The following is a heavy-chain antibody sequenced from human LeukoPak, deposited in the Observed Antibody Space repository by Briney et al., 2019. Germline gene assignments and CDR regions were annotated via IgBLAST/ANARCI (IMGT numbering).Heavy chain of an antibody. Sequence: PGRSLRLSCAASGFTFSSYWMSWVRQAPGKGLEWVANIKPDGSEKYYVDSVKGRFTISRDNAKNSLYLQMNSLRAEDTAVYYCARDRESSSSWLLDYWGQGTLVTVSS. CDR3: ARDRESSSSWLLDY. CDR2: IKPDGSEK. V-gene: IGHV3-7*01. CDR1: GFTFSSYW. J-gene: IGHJ4*02. D-gene: IGHD6-13*01.